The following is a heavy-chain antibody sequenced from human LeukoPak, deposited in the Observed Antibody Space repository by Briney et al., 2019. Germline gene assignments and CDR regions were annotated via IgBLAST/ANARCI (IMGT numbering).Heavy chain of an antibody. CDR3: AFSMAAFYYYYYYMDV. Sequence: ASVKVSCKASGGTFSSYAISWVRQAPGQGLEWMGGIIPIFGTANYAQKFQGRVTITTDESTSTAYMELSSLRSEDTAVYYCAFSMAAFYYYYYYMDVWGKGTTVPVSS. J-gene: IGHJ6*03. D-gene: IGHD6-6*01. V-gene: IGHV1-69*05. CDR1: GGTFSSYA. CDR2: IIPIFGTA.